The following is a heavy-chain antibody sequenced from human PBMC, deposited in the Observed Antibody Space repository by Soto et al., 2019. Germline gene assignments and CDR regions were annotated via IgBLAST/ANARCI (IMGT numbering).Heavy chain of an antibody. CDR2: ISSSSSYI. CDR3: ARGDPAVVLMVYDDY. CDR1: GFTFSSYS. D-gene: IGHD2-8*01. V-gene: IGHV3-21*01. Sequence: GGSLRLSCAASGFTFSSYSMNWVRQAPGKGLEWVSSISSSSSYIYYADSVKGRFTISRDNAKNSLYLQMNSLRAEDTAVYYCARGDPAVVLMVYDDYWGQGTLVTVSS. J-gene: IGHJ4*02.